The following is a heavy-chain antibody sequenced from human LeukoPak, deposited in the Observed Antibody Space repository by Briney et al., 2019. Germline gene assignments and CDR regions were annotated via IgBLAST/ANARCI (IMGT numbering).Heavy chain of an antibody. V-gene: IGHV3-33*01. D-gene: IGHD1-1*01. CDR1: GFGFSGYG. J-gene: IGHJ4*02. CDR3: SREVMGRLDY. Sequence: GKSLRLACAASGFGFSGYGMHWVRQAPGKGLAWVAVIWYDGSEEYYADSVKGRFTISRDNSKNTLYLQMNSLRAEDTGVFFWSREVMGRLDYWGPGALVTVSS. CDR2: IWYDGSEE.